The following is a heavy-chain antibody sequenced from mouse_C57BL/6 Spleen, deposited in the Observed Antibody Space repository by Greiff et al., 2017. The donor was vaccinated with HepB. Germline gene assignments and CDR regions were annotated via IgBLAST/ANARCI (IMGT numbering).Heavy chain of an antibody. D-gene: IGHD2-5*01. CDR3: ARMEGYYSNYYAMDY. J-gene: IGHJ4*01. CDR2: IYPGSGNT. Sequence: VKLQESGAELVRPWASVKLSCKASGYTFTDYYINWVKQRPGQGLEWIARIYPGSGNTYYNEKFKGKATLTAEKSSSTAYMQLSSLTSEDSAVYFCARMEGYYSNYYAMDYWGQGTSVTVSS. CDR1: GYTFTDYY. V-gene: IGHV1-76*01.